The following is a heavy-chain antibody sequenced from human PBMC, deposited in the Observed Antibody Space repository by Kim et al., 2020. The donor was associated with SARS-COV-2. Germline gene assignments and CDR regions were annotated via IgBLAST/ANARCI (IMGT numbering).Heavy chain of an antibody. Sequence: RKSRVPISVDTAKNQFCLKLSSVTAADTAVYYCARHTRDIAARPEWFDPWGQGTLVTVSS. CDR3: ARHTRDIAARPEWFDP. V-gene: IGHV4-61*07. J-gene: IGHJ5*02. D-gene: IGHD6-6*01.